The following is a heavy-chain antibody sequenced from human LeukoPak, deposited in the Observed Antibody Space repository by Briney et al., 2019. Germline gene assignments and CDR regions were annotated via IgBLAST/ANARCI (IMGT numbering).Heavy chain of an antibody. CDR3: VRDPSAMVFDY. CDR1: GGSVSRDGYY. V-gene: IGHV4-61*09. CDR2: IYSSGNT. J-gene: IGHJ4*02. Sequence: SETLSHTCTVSGGSVSRDGYYWSWIRQPAGKGLEWIGQIYSSGNTNYNPSLKNRVTISVDTSRNQFFLNLRSVTAADRAIYYCVRDPSAMVFDYWGQGILVTVSS. D-gene: IGHD3-10*01.